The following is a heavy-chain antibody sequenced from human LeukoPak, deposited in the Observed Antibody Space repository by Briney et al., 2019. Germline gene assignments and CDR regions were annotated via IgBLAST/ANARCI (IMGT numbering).Heavy chain of an antibody. CDR1: GYTFTNYS. J-gene: IGHJ1*01. CDR2: ISAYNGNT. V-gene: IGHV1-18*01. Sequence: GASVKVSCKASGYTFTNYSISWVRQAPGQGLEWMGWISAYNGNTNYAQKFQGRVTMTTDTSTSTAYMELRSLRSDDTAVYYCARVGGGGFCYLYFQHWGQGTLVTVSS. CDR3: ARVGGGGFCYLYFQH. D-gene: IGHD2-15*01.